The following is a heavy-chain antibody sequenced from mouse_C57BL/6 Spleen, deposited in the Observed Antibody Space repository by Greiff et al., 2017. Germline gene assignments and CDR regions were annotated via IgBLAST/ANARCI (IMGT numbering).Heavy chain of an antibody. J-gene: IGHJ1*03. CDR1: GFSLTSYG. Sequence: VQLVESGPGLVAPSQSLSITCTVSGFSLTSYGVDWVRQSPGKGLEWLGVIWGVGSTNYTSALKSKLTISKDNSKSQVFIKLNSLQTDDTAMYYCARTGTGGYFDVWGTGTTVTVSS. V-gene: IGHV2-6*01. D-gene: IGHD4-1*01. CDR2: IWGVGST. CDR3: ARTGTGGYFDV.